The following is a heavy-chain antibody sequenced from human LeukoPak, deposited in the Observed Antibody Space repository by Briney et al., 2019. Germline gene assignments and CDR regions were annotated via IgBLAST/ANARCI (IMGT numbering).Heavy chain of an antibody. CDR2: IYYSGTT. CDR3: ARQISDYYYYYIDV. Sequence: KTSETLSLTCSVSGGSISSSNYYWGWIRQPPGKGLEWIGTIYYSGTTHYNPSLESRVTISEDMSKNQFSLTLRSVTAADTAVYYCARQISDYYYYYIDVWGKGTTVTVSS. CDR1: GGSISSSNYY. D-gene: IGHD3-10*01. V-gene: IGHV4-39*01. J-gene: IGHJ6*03.